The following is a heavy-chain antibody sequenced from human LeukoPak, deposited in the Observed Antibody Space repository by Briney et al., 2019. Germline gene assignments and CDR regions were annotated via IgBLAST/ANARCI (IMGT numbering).Heavy chain of an antibody. D-gene: IGHD3-22*01. CDR2: ISDSGGST. Sequence: PGGSLRLSCAVSGITLSNYGMSWVRQAPGKGLEWVAGISDSGGSTNYADSVKGLFTISRDNPKNTLYLQMNSLTAEDTAVYFCAKRGVVIRVILVGFHKEAYYFDSWGQGALVTVSS. V-gene: IGHV3-23*01. CDR1: GITLSNYG. J-gene: IGHJ4*02. CDR3: AKRGVVIRVILVGFHKEAYYFDS.